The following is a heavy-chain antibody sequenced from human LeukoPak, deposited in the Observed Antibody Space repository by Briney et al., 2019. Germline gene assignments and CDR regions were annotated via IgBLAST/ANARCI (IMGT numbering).Heavy chain of an antibody. J-gene: IGHJ4*02. D-gene: IGHD3-10*01. CDR2: ISYDGSNK. CDR3: AREGKSMVPFDY. Sequence: GRSLRLSCAASGFTFSSYAMHWVRQAPGKGLEWVAVISYDGSNKYYADSVKGRFTISRDNSKNTLYLQMNSLRAEDTAVYYCAREGKSMVPFDYWGQGTLVTVSS. V-gene: IGHV3-30*04. CDR1: GFTFSSYA.